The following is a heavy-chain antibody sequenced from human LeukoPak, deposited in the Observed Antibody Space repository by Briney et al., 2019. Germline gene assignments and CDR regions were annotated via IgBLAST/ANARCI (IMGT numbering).Heavy chain of an antibody. Sequence: GASVKVSCKASGYTFTSYYMHWLRQAPGQGLEWMGIINPSGGSTSYAQKFQGRVTMTRDMSTSTVYMELSSLRSEDTAVYYCARRPRVGVATDYFDYWGQGTLVTVSS. CDR2: INPSGGST. V-gene: IGHV1-46*01. CDR3: ARRPRVGVATDYFDY. CDR1: GYTFTSYY. J-gene: IGHJ4*02. D-gene: IGHD3-3*01.